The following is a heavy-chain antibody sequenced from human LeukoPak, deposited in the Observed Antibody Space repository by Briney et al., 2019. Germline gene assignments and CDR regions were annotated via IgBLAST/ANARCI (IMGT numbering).Heavy chain of an antibody. CDR2: FDPEDGET. CDR3: ATRGPYDILTGYYYARGFDP. D-gene: IGHD3-9*01. Sequence: ASVKVSCKVSGYTLTELSMHWVRQAPGKGLEWMGGFDPEDGETIYAQKFQGRVTMTEDTSTDTAYMELSSLRSEDTAVYYCATRGPYDILTGYYYARGFDPWGQGTLVTVSS. V-gene: IGHV1-24*01. CDR1: GYTLTELS. J-gene: IGHJ5*02.